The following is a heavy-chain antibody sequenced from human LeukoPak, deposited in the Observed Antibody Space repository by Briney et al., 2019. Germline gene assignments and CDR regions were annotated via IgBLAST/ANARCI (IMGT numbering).Heavy chain of an antibody. Sequence: PGWSLRLSCAASGFTLSNSYMSWVRQAPGKGLEWVSTIYSGTTTYYADSVKRRVTISTDNSENTQFLQMNSLRAEDKVLYSWAGDPGPTGGRYFGSWGPGTLVTVSS. CDR2: IYSGTTT. V-gene: IGHV3-53*01. CDR1: GFTLSNSY. D-gene: IGHD4-17*01. CDR3: AGDPGPTGGRYFGS. J-gene: IGHJ4*02.